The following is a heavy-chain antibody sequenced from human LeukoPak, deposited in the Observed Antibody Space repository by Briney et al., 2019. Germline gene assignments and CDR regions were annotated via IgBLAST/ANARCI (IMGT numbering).Heavy chain of an antibody. CDR3: ARPDCGGDCYVDY. Sequence: KSSETLSLTCTVSGASFTSYYWSWIRQPPGKGLEWIGYIYYSGTTTYNPSLERRVTMSVDMSKTQFSLRLNSVTATDTAVYYCARPDCGGDCYVDYWGQGTLVTVSS. J-gene: IGHJ4*02. D-gene: IGHD2-21*02. V-gene: IGHV4-59*08. CDR2: IYYSGTT. CDR1: GASFTSYY.